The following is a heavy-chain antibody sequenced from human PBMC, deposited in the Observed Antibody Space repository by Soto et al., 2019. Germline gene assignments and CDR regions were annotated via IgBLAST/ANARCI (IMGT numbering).Heavy chain of an antibody. J-gene: IGHJ4*02. CDR3: ARDRFLYYYDSSGYPNFDY. CDR2: IKQDGSEK. D-gene: IGHD3-22*01. Sequence: GGSLRLSCAASGFTFSSYWMSWVRQAPGKGLEWVANIKQDGSEKYYVDSVKGRFTISRDNAKNSLYLQMNSLRAEDTAVYYCARDRFLYYYDSSGYPNFDYWGQGTLVTVS. CDR1: GFTFSSYW. V-gene: IGHV3-7*01.